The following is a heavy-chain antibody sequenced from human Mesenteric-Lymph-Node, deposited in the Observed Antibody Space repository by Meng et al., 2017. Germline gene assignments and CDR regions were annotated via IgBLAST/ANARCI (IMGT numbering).Heavy chain of an antibody. CDR2: INWNGGST. CDR1: GFTFDDYG. J-gene: IGHJ4*02. CDR3: ASSSSSWTRDDY. V-gene: IGHV3-20*04. Sequence: GGSLRLSCAASGFTFDDYGMSWVRQAPGKGLEWVSGINWNGGSTGYADSVKGRFTISRDNAKNSLYLQMNSLRAEDTAVYYCASSSSSWTRDDYWGQGTLVTGSS. D-gene: IGHD6-13*01.